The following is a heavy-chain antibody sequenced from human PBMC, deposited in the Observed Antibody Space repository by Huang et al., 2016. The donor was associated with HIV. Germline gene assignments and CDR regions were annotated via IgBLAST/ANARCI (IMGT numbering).Heavy chain of an antibody. J-gene: IGHJ4*02. V-gene: IGHV1-8*01. CDR3: ATLPPVNYGRSGGRVRDY. CDR2: RNPNRGNT. D-gene: IGHD2-15*01. CDR1: GYTFSNYE. Sequence: QVQLVQSGAEVKKPGASVKVSCKASGYTFSNYEINWVRQAPGQGLEWRGWRNPNRGNTGYARKFQGRGTMTRSTSIRTAYMELSRLRFEDTAVYYCATLPPVNYGRSGGRVRDYWGQGSLVTVSS.